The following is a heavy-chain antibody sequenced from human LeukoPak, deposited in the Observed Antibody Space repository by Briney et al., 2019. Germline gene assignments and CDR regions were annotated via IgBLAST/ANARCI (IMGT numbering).Heavy chain of an antibody. V-gene: IGHV3-30*18. Sequence: GGSLRLSCAASKFTFSFSGMHWVRQAPGKGLEWVASTSYDETNKQYADSVKGRFTISRDNANRTLYLQMNSPRPEATAVYYCAKETSYYGSGTYVYFDYWGQGALVTVSS. J-gene: IGHJ4*02. CDR3: AKETSYYGSGTYVYFDY. CDR2: TSYDETNK. CDR1: KFTFSFSG. D-gene: IGHD3-10*01.